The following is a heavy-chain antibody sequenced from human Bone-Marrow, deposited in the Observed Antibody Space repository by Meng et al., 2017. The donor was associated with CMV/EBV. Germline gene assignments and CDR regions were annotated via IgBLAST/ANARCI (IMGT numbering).Heavy chain of an antibody. D-gene: IGHD5-24*01. J-gene: IGHJ4*02. CDR1: GFIFSSYW. Sequence: CAASGFIFSSYWMHWVRQAPGKGLVWVSRINGGGSSTSYADSVKGRFTISRDNAKNTLYLQMNSLRAEDTAMYYCARDLTPYNNYHAYWGRGTLVTVSS. V-gene: IGHV3-74*01. CDR3: ARDLTPYNNYHAY. CDR2: INGGGSST.